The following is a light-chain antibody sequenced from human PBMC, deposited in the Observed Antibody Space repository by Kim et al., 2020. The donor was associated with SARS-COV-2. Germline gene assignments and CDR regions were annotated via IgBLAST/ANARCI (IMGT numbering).Light chain of an antibody. J-gene: IGKJ1*01. Sequence: EIVMTQSPATLSVSPGERATLSCRASQSVRSNLVWYQQQPGQAPRLLIYDASTRVTGTPARFSGSGSGTEFTLTISSLQSEDFAVYYCQQYDNWPRTFGQGTKVEIK. CDR3: QQYDNWPRT. CDR1: QSVRSN. CDR2: DAS. V-gene: IGKV3-15*01.